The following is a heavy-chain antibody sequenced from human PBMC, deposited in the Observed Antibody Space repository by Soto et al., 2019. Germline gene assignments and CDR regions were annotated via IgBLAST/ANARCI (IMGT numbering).Heavy chain of an antibody. Sequence: SETLSLTCTVSGGSISSYYWSWIRQPPAKGLEWIGYIYYSGSTNYNPSLKSRVTISVDTSKNQFSLKLSSVTAADTAVYYCAGDRDSSGWDYFEYWGQGTLVTVSS. CDR2: IYYSGST. D-gene: IGHD6-19*01. CDR3: AGDRDSSGWDYFEY. CDR1: GGSISSYY. J-gene: IGHJ4*02. V-gene: IGHV4-59*01.